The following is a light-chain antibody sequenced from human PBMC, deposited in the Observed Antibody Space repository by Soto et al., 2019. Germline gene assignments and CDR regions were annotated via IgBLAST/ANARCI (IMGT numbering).Light chain of an antibody. CDR1: QSVSDNY. J-gene: IGKJ1*01. V-gene: IGKV3D-20*02. CDR2: GAS. Sequence: VVVTQSPGTLSLSPREGATLSCRAIQSVSDNYLAWYQQKPGQAPRLLIYGASNRATGIPDRFSGSGSGTDFTLTISRLEPEDFAVYYCQQRSNWPPITFGQGTKVDIK. CDR3: QQRSNWPPIT.